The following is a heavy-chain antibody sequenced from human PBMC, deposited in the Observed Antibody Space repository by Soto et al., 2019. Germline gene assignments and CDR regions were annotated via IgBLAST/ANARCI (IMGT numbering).Heavy chain of an antibody. CDR1: GFTFSDYY. Sequence: QVQLVESGGGLVKPGGSLRLSCAASGFTFSDYYMSWIRQAPGKGLEWVSYISSRSSTIFYADSVKGRFTISGDNVKNSLYLQINSLRAEDTAVYYCASGTNGAFFVYWGQGILVTVSS. CDR2: ISSRSSTI. CDR3: ASGTNGAFFVY. V-gene: IGHV3-11*01. J-gene: IGHJ4*02. D-gene: IGHD2-8*01.